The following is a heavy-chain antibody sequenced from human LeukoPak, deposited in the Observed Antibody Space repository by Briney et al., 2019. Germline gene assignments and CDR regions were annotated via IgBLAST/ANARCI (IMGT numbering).Heavy chain of an antibody. CDR2: TYYMSKWYN. Sequence: SQTLSLTCAISGDSVSSNSAAWNWIRQSPSRGLEWLGRTYYMSKWYNNYALSLQSRMTISPDTTKNQVSLHLNSVTPEDTAVYYCARCLHYYGCLGYFDYWGQGILVTVSS. V-gene: IGHV6-1*01. J-gene: IGHJ4*02. D-gene: IGHD3-10*01. CDR1: GDSVSSNSAA. CDR3: ARCLHYYGCLGYFDY.